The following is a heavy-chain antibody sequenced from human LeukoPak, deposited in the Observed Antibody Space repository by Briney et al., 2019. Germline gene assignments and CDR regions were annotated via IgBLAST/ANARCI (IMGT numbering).Heavy chain of an antibody. V-gene: IGHV1-2*02. CDR1: GYTFTGYY. CDR3: ARDTTTQPITMVRGVTANAFDI. Sequence: GASVKVSCKASGYTFTGYYMRWVRQAPGQGLEWMGWINPNSGGTNYAQKFQGRVTMTRDTSISTAYMELSRLRSDDTAVYYCARDTTTQPITMVRGVTANAFDIWGQGTMVTVSS. D-gene: IGHD3-10*01. J-gene: IGHJ3*02. CDR2: INPNSGGT.